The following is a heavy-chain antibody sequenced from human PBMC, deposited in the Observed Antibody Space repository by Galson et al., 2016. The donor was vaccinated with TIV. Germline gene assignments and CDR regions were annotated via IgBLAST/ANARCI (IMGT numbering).Heavy chain of an antibody. V-gene: IGHV4/OR15-8*01. D-gene: IGHD2-2*01. J-gene: IGHJ4*02. CDR2: ISHGGSA. Sequence: VVSGGSISSGFYYWSWIRQPPGKGLEWIGQISHGGSANHSPSLQSRVVISMDKSKNQISLRMTSVTAADTAVYYCARGNQEYQLIPENFFDYWGQGTLVSVSS. CDR3: ARGNQEYQLIPENFFDY. CDR1: GGSISSGFYY.